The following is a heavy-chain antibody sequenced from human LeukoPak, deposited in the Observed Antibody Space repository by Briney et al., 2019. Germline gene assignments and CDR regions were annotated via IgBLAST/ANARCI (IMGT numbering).Heavy chain of an antibody. CDR1: DGSISSYY. Sequence: SETLSLTCTVSDGSISSYYWSWIRQPPGKGLEWIGYIYYSGSTNYNPSLKSRVTISVDTSKNQFSLKLSSVTAADTAVYYCARGRGAVAGTGLGYWGQGTLVTVSS. V-gene: IGHV4-59*01. D-gene: IGHD6-19*01. CDR3: ARGRGAVAGTGLGY. CDR2: IYYSGST. J-gene: IGHJ4*02.